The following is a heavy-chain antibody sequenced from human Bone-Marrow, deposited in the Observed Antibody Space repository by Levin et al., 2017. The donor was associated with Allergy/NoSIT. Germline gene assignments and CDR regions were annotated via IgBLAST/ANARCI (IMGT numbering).Heavy chain of an antibody. CDR2: ISGSSRTI. J-gene: IGHJ4*02. Sequence: AGESLKISCAASGFPFSSFSMNWVRQAPGRGLEWVSYISGSSRTIHYAASVEGRFTISRDNAKNSLFLQMNSLRAEDTAVYYCARGGSGDYCFFDVWGQGTLVTVSS. V-gene: IGHV3-48*01. CDR1: GFPFSSFS. D-gene: IGHD4-17*01. CDR3: ARGGSGDYCFFDV.